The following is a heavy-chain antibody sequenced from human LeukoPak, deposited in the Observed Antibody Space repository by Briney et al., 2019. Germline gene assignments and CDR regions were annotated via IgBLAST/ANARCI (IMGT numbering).Heavy chain of an antibody. Sequence: ASVKVSCKASGGTFSSYAISWVRQAPGQGLEWMGIINPSGGSTSYAQKFRGRVTRTRDTSTSTAYMELRSLRFDDTAVYYCARCDYVWGDYRYRPILYFDFWGQGSLVTVSS. J-gene: IGHJ4*02. CDR1: GGTFSSYA. D-gene: IGHD3-16*02. V-gene: IGHV1-46*01. CDR3: ARCDYVWGDYRYRPILYFDF. CDR2: INPSGGST.